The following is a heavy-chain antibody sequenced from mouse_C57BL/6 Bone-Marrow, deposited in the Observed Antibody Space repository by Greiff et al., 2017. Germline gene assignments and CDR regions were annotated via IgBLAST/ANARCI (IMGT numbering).Heavy chain of an antibody. CDR3: AMYYYGLWYFDV. Sequence: QVQLKESGAELVRPGTSVKVSCKASGYAFTNYLIEWVKQRPGQGLEWIGVINPGSGGTNYNEKFKGKATLTADKSSSTAYMQLSSLTSEDSAVYFCAMYYYGLWYFDVWGTGTTVTVSS. CDR1: GYAFTNYL. CDR2: INPGSGGT. J-gene: IGHJ1*03. D-gene: IGHD1-1*01. V-gene: IGHV1-54*01.